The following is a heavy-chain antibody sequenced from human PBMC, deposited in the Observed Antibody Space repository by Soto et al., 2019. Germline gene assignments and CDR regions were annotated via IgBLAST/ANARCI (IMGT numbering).Heavy chain of an antibody. Sequence: GAAVKDTCKACGYRFTDYYIHGVRQARGQGLEWMGRMNLDTGGTTYSQKFQGRVTMTRDTSISTAYMEVSSLKSDDTAMYYCARDGNFAFRGYNFAFDFWGQGTLVTVSS. CDR2: MNLDTGGT. D-gene: IGHD5-18*01. CDR3: ARDGNFAFRGYNFAFDF. CDR1: GYRFTDYY. V-gene: IGHV1-2*06. J-gene: IGHJ4*02.